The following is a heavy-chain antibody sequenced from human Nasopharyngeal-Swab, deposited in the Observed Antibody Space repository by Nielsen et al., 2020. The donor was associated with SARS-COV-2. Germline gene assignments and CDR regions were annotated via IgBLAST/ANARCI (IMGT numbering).Heavy chain of an antibody. Sequence: LSLTRAASGFTVSSNYMSWVRQAPGKGLEWVSVIYSGGSTYYADSVKGRFTISRDNSKNTLYLQMNSLRAEDTAVYYCARLYYGSGWYVGAYFDYWGQGTLVTVSS. CDR3: ARLYYGSGWYVGAYFDY. CDR1: GFTVSSNY. D-gene: IGHD6-19*01. J-gene: IGHJ4*02. V-gene: IGHV3-66*01. CDR2: IYSGGST.